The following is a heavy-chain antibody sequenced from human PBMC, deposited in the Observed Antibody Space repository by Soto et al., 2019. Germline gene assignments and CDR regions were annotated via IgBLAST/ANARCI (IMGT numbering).Heavy chain of an antibody. D-gene: IGHD3-3*01. CDR1: GFTFSSYA. V-gene: IGHV3-23*01. CDR2: INGNGRKT. CDR3: VKDLNFDFWTGYRYYAMEI. J-gene: IGHJ6*02. Sequence: EEQLLESGGDLVQPGGSLKLSCAASGFTFSSYAMNWVRQDPGKGLEWVSSINGNGRKTSYADSVRGRFTISRDNSKKTLFLHVNSLRAEDTAVYYCVKDLNFDFWTGYRYYAMEIWGQGTTVTVS.